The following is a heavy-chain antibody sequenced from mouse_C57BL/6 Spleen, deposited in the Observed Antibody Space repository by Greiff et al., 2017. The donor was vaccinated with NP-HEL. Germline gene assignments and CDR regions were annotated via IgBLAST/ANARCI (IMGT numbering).Heavy chain of an antibody. V-gene: IGHV5-4*01. CDR1: GFTFSSYA. J-gene: IGHJ4*01. CDR2: ISDGGSYT. CDR3: ARAYDYHGAMDY. Sequence: EVQGVESGGGLVKPGGSLKLSCAASGFTFSSYAMSWVRQTPEKRLEWVATISDGGSYTYYPDNVKGRFTISRDNAKNNLYLQMSHLKSEDTAMYYCARAYDYHGAMDYWGQGTSVTVSS. D-gene: IGHD2-4*01.